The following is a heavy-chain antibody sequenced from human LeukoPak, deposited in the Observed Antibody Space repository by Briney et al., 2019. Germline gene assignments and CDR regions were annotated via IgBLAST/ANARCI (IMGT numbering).Heavy chain of an antibody. V-gene: IGHV3-48*01. D-gene: IGHD3-9*01. CDR3: ARGVRDILSGYYTDYYFYYMDV. CDR2: ISSSSSTI. CDR1: GFTFSSYG. J-gene: IGHJ6*03. Sequence: GGSLRLSCAASGFTFSSYGMTWVRQAPGKGLEWVSYISSSSSTIYYADSVKGRFTISRDNAKNSLYLQLNSLRAEDTAVYYCARGVRDILSGYYTDYYFYYMDVWGKGTTVTVS.